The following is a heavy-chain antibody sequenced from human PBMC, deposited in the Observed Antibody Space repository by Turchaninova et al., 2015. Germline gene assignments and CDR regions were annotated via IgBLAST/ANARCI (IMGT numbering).Heavy chain of an antibody. Sequence: EVHLVESGGGLVQPGGSLRLSCAASGFIFSDFWLSWVRQAPGKGLEWVAKIKPDGRDKYYVDSVKGRFTISGDNAQNSLYLQMNSLRAEDTSVYYCASEKSWSFDYWGQGTLVTASS. V-gene: IGHV3-7*01. CDR1: GFIFSDFW. J-gene: IGHJ4*02. CDR3: ASEKSWSFDY. D-gene: IGHD3-3*01. CDR2: IKPDGRDK.